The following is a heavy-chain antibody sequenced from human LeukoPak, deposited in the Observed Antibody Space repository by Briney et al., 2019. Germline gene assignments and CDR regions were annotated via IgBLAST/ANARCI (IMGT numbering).Heavy chain of an antibody. Sequence: GGSLRLSCAASGFTFSTYAMSWVRQAAGKGLEWVSSINPSSGNTNYADSVKGRFTIFGDNSKNTLYLQMNSLRAEDTAVYYCAKEHMAAAVYYFDYWGQGTLVTVSS. D-gene: IGHD2-15*01. V-gene: IGHV3-23*01. CDR3: AKEHMAAAVYYFDY. J-gene: IGHJ4*02. CDR1: GFTFSTYA. CDR2: INPSSGNT.